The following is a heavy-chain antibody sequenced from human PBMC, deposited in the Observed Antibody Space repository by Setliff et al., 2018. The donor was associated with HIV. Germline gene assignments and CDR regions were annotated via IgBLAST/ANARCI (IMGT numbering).Heavy chain of an antibody. V-gene: IGHV4-59*08. CDR3: ARHVPDYDFWSGSPAHYYYYYMDV. CDR1: GGSISSHY. J-gene: IGHJ6*04. CDR2: VDYSGTT. Sequence: SETLSLTCTVSGGSISSHYWSWIRQPPGKGLEWIGAVDYSGTTYYNPSLKSRLTISVDTSKNLFSLRVTSVTAADTAVYYCARHVPDYDFWSGSPAHYYYYYMDVWGKGTTVTVSS. D-gene: IGHD3-3*01.